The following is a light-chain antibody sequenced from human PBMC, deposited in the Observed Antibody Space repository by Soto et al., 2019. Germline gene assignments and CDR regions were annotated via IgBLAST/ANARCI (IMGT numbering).Light chain of an antibody. V-gene: IGLV2-11*01. CDR2: EVT. CDR1: SSDVGGYNY. CDR3: CSPAGSYTWV. Sequence: SALTQPRSVSGSPGQSITISCTGTSSDVGGYNYVSWYQQHPGKAPKLIIYEVTNRPSGVSNRFSGSKSGNTASLTISGLQAEDEADYYCCSPAGSYTWVFGGGTKVTVL. J-gene: IGLJ3*02.